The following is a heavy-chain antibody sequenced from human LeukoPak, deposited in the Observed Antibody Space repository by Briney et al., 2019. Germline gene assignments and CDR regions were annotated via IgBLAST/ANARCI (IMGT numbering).Heavy chain of an antibody. CDR2: IQYDGSNK. CDR1: GFTFSSYG. D-gene: IGHD1-26*01. Sequence: GGSLRLSCAASGFTFSSYGMHWVRQAPGKGLEWVAFIQYDGSNKYYADSVKGRFTISRDNSKNTLYLQMNSLRAEDTAVYYCAIVLIVGATYDYWGQGTLVTVSS. J-gene: IGHJ4*02. V-gene: IGHV3-30*02. CDR3: AIVLIVGATYDY.